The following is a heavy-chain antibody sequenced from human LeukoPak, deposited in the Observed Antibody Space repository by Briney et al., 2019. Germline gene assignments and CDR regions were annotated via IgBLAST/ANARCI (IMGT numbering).Heavy chain of an antibody. CDR2: IYYSGST. CDR3: ARRSGVLDSRDSRYHFDH. D-gene: IGHD3-22*01. Sequence: PSETLSLTCIVSGGSISSHYWSWIRQPPGRGLEYIGYIYYSGSTDYNPSLKSRVTISLDTPKNQFSLNLSSVTAADTAVYYCARRSGVLDSRDSRYHFDHWGQGTLVTVSS. J-gene: IGHJ4*02. V-gene: IGHV4-59*11. CDR1: GGSISSHY.